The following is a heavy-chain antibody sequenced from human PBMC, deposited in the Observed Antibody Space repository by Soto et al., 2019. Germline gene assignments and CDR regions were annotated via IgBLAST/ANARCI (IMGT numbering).Heavy chain of an antibody. CDR3: ARHSTRYRKSLDY. CDR1: VGSISSDY. J-gene: IGHJ4*02. Sequence: PSETLSLTFTVSVGSISSDYWSGIRQPPGKGLEWIGYIYYSGSTNYNPSLKSRVAISVDTSKNQFSLELSSVTAADTAVYYCARHSTRYRKSLDYWGQGTQVTVSS. D-gene: IGHD6-13*01. CDR2: IYYSGST. V-gene: IGHV4-59*08.